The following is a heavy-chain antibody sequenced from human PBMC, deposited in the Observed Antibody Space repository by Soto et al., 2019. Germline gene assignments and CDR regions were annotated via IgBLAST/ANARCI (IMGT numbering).Heavy chain of an antibody. J-gene: IGHJ6*02. CDR2: IYYSGST. D-gene: IGHD3-22*01. Sequence: PSETLSLTCTVSGGSISSGGYYWSWIRQHPGKGLEWIGYIYYSGSTYYNPSLKSRVTISVDTSKNQFSLKLSSVTAADTAVYYCARPSLKHSGYYPWFYGMDVWGQGTTVTVSS. V-gene: IGHV4-31*03. CDR3: ARPSLKHSGYYPWFYGMDV. CDR1: GGSISSGGYY.